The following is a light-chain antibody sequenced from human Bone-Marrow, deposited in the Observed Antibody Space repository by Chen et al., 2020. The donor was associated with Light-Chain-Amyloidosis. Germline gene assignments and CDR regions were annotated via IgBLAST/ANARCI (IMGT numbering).Light chain of an antibody. Sequence: QSALHQPTSVSGSPGQSITISCTGPTRDIGTFNYVSWYQQHPGKAPQLIIFEVSNRPSGVSDRFSGSKSGNTASLTISGLQPGDEADFYCSSYTSTTTDVIFGGGTKLTVL. CDR3: SSYTSTTTDVI. CDR1: TRDIGTFNY. V-gene: IGLV2-14*01. J-gene: IGLJ2*01. CDR2: EVS.